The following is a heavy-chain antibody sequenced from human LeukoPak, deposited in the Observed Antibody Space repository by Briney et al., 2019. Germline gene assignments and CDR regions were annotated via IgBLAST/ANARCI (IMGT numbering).Heavy chain of an antibody. V-gene: IGHV3-30*04. D-gene: IGHD4-17*01. CDR1: GFTLKIYP. J-gene: IGHJ3*01. Sequence: GGSLRLSCAASGFTLKIYPMHWVRQAPGKGLEWLSVISHDGSDKNNADSVKGRFIISRDNSKNTIYLQLNSLRPEDTAMYYCAREGVQTTVDAFDVWGLGTMVIVSS. CDR3: AREGVQTTVDAFDV. CDR2: ISHDGSDK.